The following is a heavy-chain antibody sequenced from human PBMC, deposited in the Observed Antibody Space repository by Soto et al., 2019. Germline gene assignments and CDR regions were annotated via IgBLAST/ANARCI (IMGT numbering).Heavy chain of an antibody. D-gene: IGHD3-3*01. J-gene: IGHJ5*02. V-gene: IGHV4-34*01. CDR3: ARARVLRFLEWHALGPNWFDP. CDR2: INHSGST. CDR1: GGSFSGYY. Sequence: SETLSLTCAVYGGSFSGYYWSWIRQPPGKGLEWIGEINHSGSTNYNPSLKSRVTISVDTSKNQFSLKLSSVTAADTAVYYCARARVLRFLEWHALGPNWFDPWGQGTLVTVSS.